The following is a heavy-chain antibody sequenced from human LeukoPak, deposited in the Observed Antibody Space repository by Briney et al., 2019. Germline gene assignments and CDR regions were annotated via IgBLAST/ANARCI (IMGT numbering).Heavy chain of an antibody. CDR1: GFNFSSYG. J-gene: IGHJ3*02. V-gene: IGHV3-23*01. Sequence: KAGGSLRLSCAGSGFNFSSYGMSWVRQAPGKGLEWVSAISGSGGSTYYADSVKGRFTISRDNSKNTLYLQMNSLRAEDTAVYYCAKSYSSGWYGAFDIWGQGTMVTVSS. CDR3: AKSYSSGWYGAFDI. D-gene: IGHD6-19*01. CDR2: ISGSGGST.